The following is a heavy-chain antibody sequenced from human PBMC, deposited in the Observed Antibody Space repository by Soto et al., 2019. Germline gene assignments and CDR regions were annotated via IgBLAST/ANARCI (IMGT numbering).Heavy chain of an antibody. Sequence: EVQLVESGGGMVQPGGSLRVSCAASGFTLSSYSMHWVRQAPGKGLEWVSYIRGSGGTIYYADSVKGRFTISRDNAKNSLSVQMNSLRDEDPAVYFCARETGLRSSGWSYYFDFWGQGTRVTGSS. CDR1: GFTLSSYS. CDR3: ARETGLRSSGWSYYFDF. J-gene: IGHJ4*02. V-gene: IGHV3-48*02. D-gene: IGHD6-19*01. CDR2: IRGSGGTI.